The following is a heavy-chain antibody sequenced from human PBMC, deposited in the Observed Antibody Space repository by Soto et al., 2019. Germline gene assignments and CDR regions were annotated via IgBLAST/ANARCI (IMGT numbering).Heavy chain of an antibody. Sequence: SLRLSCLASLFTFKAYAMCLVLHTPGKWLEWVSLISATNGKTYYADSVRGRFTISRDNSRNSLFFQMDGLRPEDSALYYCAKDEGTPSTVFEYWGHGTLVTVSS. D-gene: IGHD4-4*01. V-gene: IGHV3-23*01. CDR3: AKDEGTPSTVFEY. J-gene: IGHJ4*01. CDR2: ISATNGKT. CDR1: LFTFKAYA.